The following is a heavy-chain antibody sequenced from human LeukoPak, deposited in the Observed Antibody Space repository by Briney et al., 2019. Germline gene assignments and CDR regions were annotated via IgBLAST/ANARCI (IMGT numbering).Heavy chain of an antibody. Sequence: GGSLRLSCAASGFTFSVYWMSWVRQAPGKGLEWVANIKQDGSEKYYVDSVKGRFTISRDNAKNSLYLQMNSLRAEDTAVYYCARARGYCSGGSCLNWFDPWGQGTLVTVSS. CDR1: GFTFSVYW. CDR3: ARARGYCSGGSCLNWFDP. CDR2: IKQDGSEK. D-gene: IGHD2-15*01. J-gene: IGHJ5*02. V-gene: IGHV3-7*01.